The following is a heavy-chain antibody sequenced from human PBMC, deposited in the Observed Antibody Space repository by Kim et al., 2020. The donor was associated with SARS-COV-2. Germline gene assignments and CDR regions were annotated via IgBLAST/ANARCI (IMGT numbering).Heavy chain of an antibody. CDR3: AKDRGFGELFPYYYYGM. V-gene: IGHV3-23*03. J-gene: IGHJ6*01. Sequence: GGSRRLSCAASGFTFSSYAMSWVRQAPGKGLEWVSVIYSGGSSTYYADSVKGRFTISRDNSKNTLYLQMNSLRAEDTAVYYCAKDRGFGELFPYYYYGM. CDR1: GFTFSSYA. CDR2: IYSGGSST. D-gene: IGHD3-10*01.